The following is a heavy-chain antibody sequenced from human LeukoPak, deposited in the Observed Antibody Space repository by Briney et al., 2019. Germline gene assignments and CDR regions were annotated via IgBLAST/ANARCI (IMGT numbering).Heavy chain of an antibody. D-gene: IGHD3-3*01. J-gene: IGHJ4*02. CDR3: ARGPPYDFWKGYYFDY. V-gene: IGHV4-61*01. CDR2: IYYSGST. Sequence: SETLSLTCTVSGDSVSNSPYYWSWIRQPPGKGLEWIGYIYYSGSTNYNPSLKSRATISIDTSKNQFSLKLSSVTAADTAVYYCARGPPYDFWKGYYFDYWGQGTLVTVSS. CDR1: GDSVSNSPYY.